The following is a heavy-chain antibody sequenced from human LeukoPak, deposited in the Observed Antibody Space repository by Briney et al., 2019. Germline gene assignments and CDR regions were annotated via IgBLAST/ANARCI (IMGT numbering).Heavy chain of an antibody. V-gene: IGHV1-18*01. CDR1: GYTFTSYG. J-gene: IGHJ4*02. Sequence: ASVKVSCKASGYTFTSYGISWVRQAPGQGLEWMGWISAYNGNTNYAQKLQGRVTMTTDTSTSTAYMELSSLRSEDTAVYYCARDRCSGGSCYGSSWGQGTLVTVSS. D-gene: IGHD2-15*01. CDR3: ARDRCSGGSCYGSS. CDR2: ISAYNGNT.